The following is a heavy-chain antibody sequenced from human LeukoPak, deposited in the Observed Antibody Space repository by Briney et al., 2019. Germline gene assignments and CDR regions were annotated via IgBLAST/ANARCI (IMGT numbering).Heavy chain of an antibody. D-gene: IGHD3-22*01. J-gene: IGHJ4*02. CDR2: IRFDGSNK. CDR3: AKDLSTYYHDSRTPDY. CDR1: GFTFSSYG. Sequence: GGSLRLSCATSGFTFSSYGIHWVRQAPGKGREGVAFIRFDGSNKYYADSVKGRFTISRDNSKNTLYLQMNSLRPEDTAIYYCAKDLSTYYHDSRTPDYWGQGTLVTVSS. V-gene: IGHV3-30*02.